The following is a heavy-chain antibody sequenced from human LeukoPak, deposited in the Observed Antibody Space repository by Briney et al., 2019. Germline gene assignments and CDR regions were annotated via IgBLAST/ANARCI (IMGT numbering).Heavy chain of an antibody. CDR3: ARDLDDY. Sequence: SCKTSGYTFSSYAMHWVRQAPGKGLEWVAVISYDGSNKYYADSVKGRFTISRDNSKNTLYLQMNSLRAEDTAVYYCARDLDDYWGQGTLVTVSS. J-gene: IGHJ4*02. CDR1: GYTFSSYA. V-gene: IGHV3-30*04. CDR2: ISYDGSNK.